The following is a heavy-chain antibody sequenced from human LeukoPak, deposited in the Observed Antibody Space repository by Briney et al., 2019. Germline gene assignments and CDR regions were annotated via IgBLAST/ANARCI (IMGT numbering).Heavy chain of an antibody. CDR1: GGSVSGYY. J-gene: IGHJ5*02. V-gene: IGHV4-59*02. D-gene: IGHD3-22*01. Sequence: SETLSLTCTVSGGSVSGYYWSCIRQPPGKGLEWIGYIYYDGSTNYNPSLKSRVTKSVDTSKNQFSLKLSSVTAADTAVYYCARGTMMVGPWGQGTLVTVSS. CDR2: IYYDGST. CDR3: ARGTMMVGP.